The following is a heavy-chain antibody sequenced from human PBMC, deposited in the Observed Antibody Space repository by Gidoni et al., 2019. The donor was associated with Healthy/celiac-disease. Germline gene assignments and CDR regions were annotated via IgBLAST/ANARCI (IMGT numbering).Heavy chain of an antibody. CDR3: TRDYYGMDV. CDR1: GFTFGDYA. Sequence: EVQLVEYGGGLVQPGRSLRLSCTASGFTFGDYAMSLVRQAPGKGLEWVGFIRSKAYGGTTEYAASVKGRFTISRDDSKSIAYLQMNSLKTEDTAVYYCTRDYYGMDVWGQGTTVTVSS. J-gene: IGHJ6*02. V-gene: IGHV3-49*04. CDR2: IRSKAYGGTT.